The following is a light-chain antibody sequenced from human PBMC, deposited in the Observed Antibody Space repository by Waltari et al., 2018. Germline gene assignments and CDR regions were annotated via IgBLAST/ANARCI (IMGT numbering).Light chain of an antibody. V-gene: IGKV1-39*01. CDR1: QSISSY. J-gene: IGKJ3*01. CDR2: AAS. Sequence: DIQMTQSPSSLSASVGDRVTITCRASQSISSYLNWYQQKPGKAPKLPIYAASSLQSGVPSRFSGSGSGTDFTLTISSLQPEDFATYSCQQSYSTLTFGPGTKV. CDR3: QQSYSTLT.